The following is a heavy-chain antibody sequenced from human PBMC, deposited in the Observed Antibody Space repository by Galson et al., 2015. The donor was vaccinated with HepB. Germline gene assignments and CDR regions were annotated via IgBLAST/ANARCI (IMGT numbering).Heavy chain of an antibody. CDR3: ARGAHSNFWSQNYFSYMDA. CDR1: GGTFSNYA. Sequence: SVKVSCKASGGTFSNYAFSWARQAPGQGLEWMGGIIPIFGTPTYAQKFQGRVTITADGSTSTVYMDLNSLTFEDTAVYYCARGAHSNFWSQNYFSYMDAWGKGTPVTVSS. D-gene: IGHD1-7*01. CDR2: IIPIFGTP. J-gene: IGHJ6*03. V-gene: IGHV1-69*13.